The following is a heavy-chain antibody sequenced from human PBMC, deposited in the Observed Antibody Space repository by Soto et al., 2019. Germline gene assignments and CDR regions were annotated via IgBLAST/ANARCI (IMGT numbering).Heavy chain of an antibody. Sequence: SETLSLTCAVSGGSISSGGYSWSWIRQPPGKGLEWIGYIYHSGSTYYNPSLKSRVTISVDRSKNQFSLKLSAVTAADTAVYYCARVCWEWEPRGGIDYWGQGTLVTVSS. CDR3: ARVCWEWEPRGGIDY. V-gene: IGHV4-30-2*01. CDR1: GGSISSGGYS. J-gene: IGHJ4*02. D-gene: IGHD1-26*01. CDR2: IYHSGST.